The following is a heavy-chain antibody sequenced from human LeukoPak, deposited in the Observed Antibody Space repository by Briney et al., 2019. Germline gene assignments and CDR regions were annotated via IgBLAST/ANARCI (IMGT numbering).Heavy chain of an antibody. Sequence: QAGGSLRLSCAASGFTFKLYWMHWVRQVPGKGPVWVARINDDGSDTVYADSVKGRFTISRDDAKNMLFLQMNSLRGEDTAVYHCVRGGPSTWFWGQGTLVTVSS. CDR1: GFTFKLYW. CDR2: INDDGSDT. CDR3: VRGGPSTWF. D-gene: IGHD3-22*01. J-gene: IGHJ4*02. V-gene: IGHV3-74*01.